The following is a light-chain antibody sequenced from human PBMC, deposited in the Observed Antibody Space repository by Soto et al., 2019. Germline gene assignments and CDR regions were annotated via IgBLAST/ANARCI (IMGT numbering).Light chain of an antibody. CDR3: CSYAGTDFPWV. CDR1: NSEVGSVNL. CDR2: ADT. V-gene: IGLV2-23*01. Sequence: QSALTQPASVSGSPGQSITISCTATNSEVGSVNLVSWYQHHPGKAPKLLFYADTRGPSGVPIRISASKSGNTASLTISGLQAENEAAYYCCSYAGTDFPWVFGGGTKFTVL. J-gene: IGLJ3*02.